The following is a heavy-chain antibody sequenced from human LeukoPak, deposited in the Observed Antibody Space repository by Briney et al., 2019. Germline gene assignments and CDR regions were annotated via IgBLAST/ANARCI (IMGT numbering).Heavy chain of an antibody. D-gene: IGHD6-19*01. Sequence: GGSLRLSCAASGFIFSNAWMAWVRQAPGKGLEWVGRIKSKTDGGTTDYAAPVKGRFTISRDDSKNTLYLQMNSLKTEDTAVYFCATSSGWTGTFDCWGQGTLVTVSS. CDR1: GFIFSNAW. J-gene: IGHJ4*02. CDR3: ATSSGWTGTFDC. V-gene: IGHV3-15*01. CDR2: IKSKTDGGTT.